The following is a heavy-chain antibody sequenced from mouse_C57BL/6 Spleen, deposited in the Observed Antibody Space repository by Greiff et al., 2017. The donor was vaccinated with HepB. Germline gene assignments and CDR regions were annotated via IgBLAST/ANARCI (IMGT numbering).Heavy chain of an antibody. J-gene: IGHJ4*01. CDR2: INPSSGYT. V-gene: IGHV1-4*01. D-gene: IGHD1-1*01. Sequence: VQLQQSGAELARPGASVKMSCKASGYTFTSYTMHWVKQRPGQGLEWIGYINPSSGYTKYNQKFKDKATLTADKSSSTAYMQLSSLTSEDSAVYYCAGGGSPYYYAMDYWGQGTSVTVSS. CDR1: GYTFTSYT. CDR3: AGGGSPYYYAMDY.